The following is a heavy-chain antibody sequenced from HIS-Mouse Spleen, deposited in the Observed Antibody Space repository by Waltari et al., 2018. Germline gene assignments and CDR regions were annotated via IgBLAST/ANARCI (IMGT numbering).Heavy chain of an antibody. J-gene: IGHJ2*01. D-gene: IGHD6-13*01. CDR3: AREIPYSSSWYDWYFDL. Sequence: QLQLQESGPGLVKPSETLSLTCTVSGGSISSSSYYWGWIRQPPGKGRELIGSIYYSGSTYYHPSLKSRVTISVDTSKNQFSLKLSSVTAADTAVYYCAREIPYSSSWYDWYFDLWGRGTLVTVSS. CDR2: IYYSGST. CDR1: GGSISSSSYY. V-gene: IGHV4-39*07.